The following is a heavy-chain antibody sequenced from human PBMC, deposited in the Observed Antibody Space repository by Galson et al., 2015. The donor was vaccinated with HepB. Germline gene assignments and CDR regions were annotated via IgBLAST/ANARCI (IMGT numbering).Heavy chain of an antibody. CDR3: AKDWISMTYSGPLLYSSNDY. D-gene: IGHD2-2*02. V-gene: IGHV3-30*18. CDR1: GFTFSSYG. Sequence: SLRLSCAASGFTFSSYGMHWVRQAPGKGLEWVAVISYDGSNKYYADSVKGRFTISRDNSKNTLYLQMNSLRAEDTAVYYCAKDWISMTYSGPLLYSSNDYWGQGTLVTVSS. CDR2: ISYDGSNK. J-gene: IGHJ4*02.